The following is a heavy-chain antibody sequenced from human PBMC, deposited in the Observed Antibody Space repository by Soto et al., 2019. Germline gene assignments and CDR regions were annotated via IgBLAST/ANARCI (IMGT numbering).Heavy chain of an antibody. CDR2: IIPILGIA. D-gene: IGHD2-21*02. CDR1: GGTFSSYT. CDR3: ARGGGHIVVVTAIQGYYGMDV. Sequence: QVQLVQSGAEVKKPGSSVKVSCKASGGTFSSYTISWVRQAPGQGLEWMGRIIPILGIANYAQKFQGRVTVTAGQSTSTDYMELGRLRSEDTAVYYCARGGGHIVVVTAIQGYYGMDVWGQGTTVTVSS. J-gene: IGHJ6*02. V-gene: IGHV1-69*02.